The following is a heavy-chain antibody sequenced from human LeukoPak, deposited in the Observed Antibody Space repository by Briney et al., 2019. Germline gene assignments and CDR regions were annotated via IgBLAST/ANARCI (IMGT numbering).Heavy chain of an antibody. Sequence: PSETLSLTCTVSGGSISSSNYYWGWIRQPPGKGREWLVSIFYSVGTYYNPSLNSRVTMSVDTSKNQFSLKLNSVAAADTAVYYCARHGRLYYFDYWGQGTLVTVSS. CDR1: GGSISSSNYY. CDR2: IFYSVGT. J-gene: IGHJ4*02. V-gene: IGHV4-39*01. CDR3: ARHGRLYYFDY.